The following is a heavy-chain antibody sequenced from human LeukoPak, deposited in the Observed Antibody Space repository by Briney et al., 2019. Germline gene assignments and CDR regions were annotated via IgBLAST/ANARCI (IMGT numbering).Heavy chain of an antibody. Sequence: GASVKVSCKASGYTFTSYAMNWVRQAPGQGLEWMGWINTDSGNPTYAQGFTGRFVFSLDSAVSTAYLQISNLMPEDTGIYYCVKEILRFDLWGQGTMVTVSS. CDR3: VKEILRFDL. V-gene: IGHV7-4-1*02. J-gene: IGHJ3*01. CDR1: GYTFTSYA. CDR2: INTDSGNP.